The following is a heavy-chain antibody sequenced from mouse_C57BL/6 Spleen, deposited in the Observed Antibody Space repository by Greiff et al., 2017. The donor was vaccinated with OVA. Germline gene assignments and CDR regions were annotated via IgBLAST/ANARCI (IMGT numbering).Heavy chain of an antibody. D-gene: IGHD1-1*01. CDR3: ARVGLLRNAMDY. Sequence: EVKLMESGGDLVKPGGSLKLSCAASGFTFSSYGMSWVRQTPDKRLEWVATISSGGSYTYYPDSVKGRFTISRDNAKNTLYLQMSSLKSEDTAMYYCARVGLLRNAMDYWGQGTSVTVSS. V-gene: IGHV5-6*01. CDR2: ISSGGSYT. CDR1: GFTFSSYG. J-gene: IGHJ4*01.